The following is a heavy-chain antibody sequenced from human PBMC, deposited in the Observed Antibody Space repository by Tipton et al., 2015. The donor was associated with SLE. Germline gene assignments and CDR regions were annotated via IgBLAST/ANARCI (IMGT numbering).Heavy chain of an antibody. J-gene: IGHJ5*02. V-gene: IGHV4-59*01. D-gene: IGHD6-13*01. CDR1: GGSITSYY. Sequence: TLSLTCTVSGGSITSYYWSWIRQPPGKGLEWIGYMYYSGSTNYNPSLKSRVTISIDTSKNQFSLKVDSVTAADTAVYYCAAGRAAGDWWLDPWGQGTLVTVSS. CDR3: AAGRAAGDWWLDP. CDR2: MYYSGST.